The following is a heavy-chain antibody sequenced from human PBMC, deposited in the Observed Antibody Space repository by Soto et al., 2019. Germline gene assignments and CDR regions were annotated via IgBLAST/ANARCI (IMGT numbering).Heavy chain of an antibody. D-gene: IGHD3-10*01. CDR3: AREPLIRGVRYYFDY. V-gene: IGHV4-31*03. CDR2: IFYSGST. J-gene: IGHJ4*02. CDR1: GDSISSGSYY. Sequence: SETLSLTCTVSGDSISSGSYYWTWVRQRPGTGLEWMGYIFYSGSTSYNPSLRSRLSMSVDTSKNEFSLKLSSVTAADTAVYYCAREPLIRGVRYYFDYWGRGTLVTVSS.